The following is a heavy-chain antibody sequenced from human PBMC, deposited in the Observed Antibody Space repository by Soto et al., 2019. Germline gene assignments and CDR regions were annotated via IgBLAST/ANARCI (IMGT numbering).Heavy chain of an antibody. CDR1: GGTFSSYA. Sequence: GASVKASCKASGGTFSSYAISWVRQAPEQGLEWMGGIIPIFGTANYAQKFQGRVTITADESTSTAYMELSSLRSEDTAVYYCATSRDGRRYFDWRDYGMDVWGQGTTVTVSS. CDR3: ATSRDGRRYFDWRDYGMDV. D-gene: IGHD3-9*01. CDR2: IIPIFGTA. J-gene: IGHJ6*02. V-gene: IGHV1-69*13.